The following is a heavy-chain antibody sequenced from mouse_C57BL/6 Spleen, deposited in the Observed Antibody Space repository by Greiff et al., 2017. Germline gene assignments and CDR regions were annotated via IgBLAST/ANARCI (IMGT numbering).Heavy chain of an antibody. CDR1: GFTFTDYY. D-gene: IGHD2-4*01. J-gene: IGHJ3*01. CDR2: IRNKANGYTT. Sequence: EVQRVESGGGLVQPGGSLSLSCAASGFTFTDYYMSWVRQPPGKALEWLGFIRNKANGYTTEYSASVKGRFTISRDNSQSILYLQMNALRAEDSATYYCARYIGYYDYDVFAYWGQGTLVTVSA. CDR3: ARYIGYYDYDVFAY. V-gene: IGHV7-3*01.